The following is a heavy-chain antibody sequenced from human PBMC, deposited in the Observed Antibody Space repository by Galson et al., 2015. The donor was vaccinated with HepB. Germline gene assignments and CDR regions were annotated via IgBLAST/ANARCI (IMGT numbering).Heavy chain of an antibody. CDR3: ARDLTYYDILTGSFVKYFDY. V-gene: IGHV3-74*01. D-gene: IGHD3-9*01. Sequence: LRLSCAASGFPFSSYWMHWVRQAPGKGLVWVSRINSDGSSTSYADSVKGRFTSSRDNAKNTLYLQMNSLRAEDTAVYYCARDLTYYDILTGSFVKYFDYWGQGTLVTVSS. CDR1: GFPFSSYW. CDR2: INSDGSST. J-gene: IGHJ4*02.